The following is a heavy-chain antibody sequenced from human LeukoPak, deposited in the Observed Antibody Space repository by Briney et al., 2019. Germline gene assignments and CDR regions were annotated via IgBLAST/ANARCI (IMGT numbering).Heavy chain of an antibody. V-gene: IGHV4-59*08. J-gene: IGHJ3*02. Sequence: SETLSLTCTVSGGSISSYYWSWIRQPPGKGLEWIGYIYYSGSTNHNPSLKSRVTISVDTSKNQFSLKLSSVTAADTAVYYCARHSYDYVWGSYPEGAFDIWGQGTMVTVSS. CDR1: GGSISSYY. CDR3: ARHSYDYVWGSYPEGAFDI. D-gene: IGHD3-16*02. CDR2: IYYSGST.